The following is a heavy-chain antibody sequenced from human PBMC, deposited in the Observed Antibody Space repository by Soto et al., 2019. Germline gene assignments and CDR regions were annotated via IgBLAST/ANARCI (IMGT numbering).Heavy chain of an antibody. CDR2: IYYSGST. CDR1: GGSISSYY. CDR3: ARATSSYDFWSGYYIYYGMDV. V-gene: IGHV4-59*01. J-gene: IGHJ6*02. D-gene: IGHD3-3*01. Sequence: PSETLSLTCTVSGGSISSYYWSWIRQPPGKGLEWIGYIYYSGSTNYNPSHKSRVTISVDTSKNQFSLKLSSVTAADTAVYYCARATSSYDFWSGYYIYYGMDVWGQGTTVTVSS.